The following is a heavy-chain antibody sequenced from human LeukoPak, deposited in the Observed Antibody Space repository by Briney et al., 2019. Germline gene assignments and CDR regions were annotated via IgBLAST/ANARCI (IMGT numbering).Heavy chain of an antibody. CDR2: ISGSGGST. CDR1: GFTFSSYA. J-gene: IGHJ4*02. CDR3: ARSPWMYFDY. V-gene: IGHV3-23*01. Sequence: GGSLRLSCAASGFTFSSYAMSWVRQAPGRGLEWVSAISGSGGSTYYADSVKGRFTISRDNSKNTLYLQLNSLRAEDTAVYYCARSPWMYFDYWGQGSLVTVSS. D-gene: IGHD1-1*01.